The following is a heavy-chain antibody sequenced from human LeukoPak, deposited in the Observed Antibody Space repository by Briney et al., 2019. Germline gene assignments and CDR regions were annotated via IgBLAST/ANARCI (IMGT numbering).Heavy chain of an antibody. CDR2: ISSSSSAI. V-gene: IGHV3-48*01. D-gene: IGHD3-22*01. J-gene: IGHJ5*02. Sequence: AGGSLRLSCAASGFTFSSYWMSWVRQAPGKGLEWVSYISSSSSAIYYADSVKGRFTISRDNAKNSLYLQMNSLRAEDTAVYYCARGPSIVVVMGWFDPWGQGTLVTVSS. CDR3: ARGPSIVVVMGWFDP. CDR1: GFTFSSYW.